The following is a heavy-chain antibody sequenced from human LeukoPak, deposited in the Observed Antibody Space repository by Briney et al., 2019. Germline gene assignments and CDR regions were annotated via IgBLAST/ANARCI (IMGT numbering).Heavy chain of an antibody. CDR2: ISAYNGNT. V-gene: IGHV1-18*04. Sequence: ASVKVSCRASGYTFTSYGISWVRQAPGQGLEWMGWISAYNGNTNYAQKLQGRVTMTTDTSTSTAYMELRSLRSDDTAVYYCAASDYGDVFDYWGQGTLVTVSS. CDR1: GYTFTSYG. CDR3: AASDYGDVFDY. J-gene: IGHJ4*02. D-gene: IGHD4-17*01.